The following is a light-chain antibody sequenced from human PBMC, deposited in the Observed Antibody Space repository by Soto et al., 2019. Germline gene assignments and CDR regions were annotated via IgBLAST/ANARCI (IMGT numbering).Light chain of an antibody. J-gene: IGKJ1*01. CDR2: GAS. V-gene: IGKV3-20*01. Sequence: EIVLTQSPGTLSLSTGERATLSCRASQSVSSSYLAWYQQKPGQAPRLLIYGASSRATGIPDRFSGSGSGTDFTLTISRLEPEDFAVYYCQQYGSSPGCTFGQGTKVDIK. CDR1: QSVSSSY. CDR3: QQYGSSPGCT.